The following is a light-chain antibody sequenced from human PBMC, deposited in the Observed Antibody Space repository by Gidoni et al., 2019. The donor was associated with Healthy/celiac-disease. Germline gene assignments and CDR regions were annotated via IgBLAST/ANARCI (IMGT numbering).Light chain of an antibody. CDR1: QSVSSSY. V-gene: IGKV3-20*01. CDR3: QQYGSSPLFT. J-gene: IGKJ3*01. Sequence: EIVLTQSPGTLSLSPGERATLSCRASQSVSSSYLAWYQQKPGQAPRLLIYGASSSGSGTDFTLTISRLEPEDFAVYYCQQYGSSPLFTFGPGTKVDIK. CDR2: GAS.